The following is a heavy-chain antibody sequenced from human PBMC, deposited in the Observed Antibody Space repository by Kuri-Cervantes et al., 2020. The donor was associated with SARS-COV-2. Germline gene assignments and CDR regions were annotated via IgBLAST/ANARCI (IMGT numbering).Heavy chain of an antibody. Sequence: LRLSCAVYGGSFSGYYWSWIRQHPGKGLEWIGYIYYSGSTYYNPPLKSRVTISVDTSKNQFSLKLTSVTAADTAVYYCARVDYAGNYYYYYGMDVWGQGTTVTVSS. V-gene: IGHV4-31*11. J-gene: IGHJ6*02. CDR3: ARVDYAGNYYYYYGMDV. CDR2: IYYSGST. D-gene: IGHD4-23*01. CDR1: GGSFSGYY.